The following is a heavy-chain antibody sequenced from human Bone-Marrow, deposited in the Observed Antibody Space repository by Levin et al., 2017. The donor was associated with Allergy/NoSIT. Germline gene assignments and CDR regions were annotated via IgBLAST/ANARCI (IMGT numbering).Heavy chain of an antibody. J-gene: IGHJ6*04. Sequence: GGSLRLSCSASGFTFSTYTIHWIRQAPGKGLQYVSAISTDGYGTYYVESVRGRFTLSTDSSENTVYLQMTSLRSDDTAVYYCVIDSGTISPPVWGKGTTVTVSS. V-gene: IGHV3-64D*06. CDR3: VIDSGTISPPV. CDR1: GFTFSTYT. CDR2: ISTDGYGT. D-gene: IGHD3-10*01.